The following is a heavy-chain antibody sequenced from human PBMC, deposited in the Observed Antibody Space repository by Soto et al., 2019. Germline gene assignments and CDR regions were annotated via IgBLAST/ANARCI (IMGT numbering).Heavy chain of an antibody. J-gene: IGHJ4*02. CDR2: IKQDGSEK. CDR1: GFTFPNYW. Sequence: GGSLRLSCATSGFTFPNYWMSWVRQASGEGLEWVANIKQDGSEKYYVDSVKGRFTISRDNAKNSVYLQMNSLRVEDTALYYCVIVKYQGTGNVYWGQGT. D-gene: IGHD2-2*01. CDR3: VIVKYQGTGNVY. V-gene: IGHV3-7*05.